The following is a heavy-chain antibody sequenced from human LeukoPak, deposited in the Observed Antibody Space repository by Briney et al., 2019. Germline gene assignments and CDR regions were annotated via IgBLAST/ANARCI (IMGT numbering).Heavy chain of an antibody. CDR3: AREGGFYRHLDY. D-gene: IGHD1-14*01. J-gene: IGHJ4*02. V-gene: IGHV4-4*02. CDR1: GGSVSSTNW. CDR2: VHLDGRT. Sequence: SETLSLTCGVSGGSVSSTNWWTWIRQPPGKGLEWIGEVHLDGRTNFTPSLKSRLTMSVDLSENHVSLKLTSVTAADTAVYYGAREGGFYRHLDYSGQGTLVTVSS.